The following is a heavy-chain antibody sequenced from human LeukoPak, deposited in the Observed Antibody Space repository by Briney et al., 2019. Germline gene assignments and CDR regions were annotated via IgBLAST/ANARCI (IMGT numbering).Heavy chain of an antibody. D-gene: IGHD1-14*01. Sequence: SETLSPTFTVSGGSISSYYWSWIQQPAGKGLEWIGRIYTSGSTNYNPSLKSRVTMSVDTSKNQFSLKLSSVTAADTAVYYCARGTAGVGPDYWGQGTLVTVSS. CDR1: GGSISSYY. CDR3: ARGTAGVGPDY. CDR2: IYTSGST. J-gene: IGHJ4*02. V-gene: IGHV4-4*07.